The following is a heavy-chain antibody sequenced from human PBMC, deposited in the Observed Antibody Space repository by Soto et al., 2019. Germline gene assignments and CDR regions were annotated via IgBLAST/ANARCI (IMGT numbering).Heavy chain of an antibody. CDR2: IYYSGST. Sequence: SETLSLTCTVSGGSISSGGYYWSWIRQHPGKGLEWIGYIYYSGSTYYNPSLKSRVTISVDTSKNQFSLKLSSVTAADTAVYYCARDHDYIWGSYRSNWFDPWGQGTLVTVSS. D-gene: IGHD3-16*02. CDR3: ARDHDYIWGSYRSNWFDP. J-gene: IGHJ5*02. CDR1: GGSISSGGYY. V-gene: IGHV4-31*03.